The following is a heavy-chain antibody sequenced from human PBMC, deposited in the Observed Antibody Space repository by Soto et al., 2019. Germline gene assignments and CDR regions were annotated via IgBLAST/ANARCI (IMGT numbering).Heavy chain of an antibody. D-gene: IGHD5-18*01. CDR3: ARCGRIQLWLPEDYYYYYGMDV. V-gene: IGHV1-46*01. Sequence: QVQLVQSGAEVKKPGASVKVSCKASGYTFTSYYMHWVRQAPGQGLEWMGIINPSGGSTSYAQKFQGRVTMTRDTSTSTVYMELSSLRSEDTAVYYCARCGRIQLWLPEDYYYYYGMDVWGQGTTVTVSS. CDR1: GYTFTSYY. J-gene: IGHJ6*02. CDR2: INPSGGST.